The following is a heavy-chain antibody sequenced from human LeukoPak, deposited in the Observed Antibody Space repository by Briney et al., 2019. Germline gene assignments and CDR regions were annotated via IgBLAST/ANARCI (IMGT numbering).Heavy chain of an antibody. D-gene: IGHD6-13*01. CDR2: IYYSGST. J-gene: IGHJ4*02. Sequence: PSETLSLTCTVSGGSISSYYWSWIRQPPGKGLEWTGYIYYSGSTNYNPSLKSRVTISVDTSKNQFSLKLSSVTAADTAVYYCARFSSSTWAFDFWGQGTLVTVSS. CDR1: GGSISSYY. V-gene: IGHV4-59*01. CDR3: ARFSSSTWAFDF.